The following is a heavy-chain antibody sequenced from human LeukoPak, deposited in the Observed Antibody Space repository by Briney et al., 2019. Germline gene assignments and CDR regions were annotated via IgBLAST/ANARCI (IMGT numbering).Heavy chain of an antibody. J-gene: IGHJ4*02. CDR3: ARARRGWEGGCFDH. V-gene: IGHV4-59*01. CDR1: GGSISGYY. CDR2: MYDSGSP. D-gene: IGHD6-19*01. Sequence: SETLSLTCSVSGGSISGYYWSWIRQPPGKALEWIGYMYDSGSPRYNPSLKSRVTISLDTSKKQFSLKLSSVTAADTAVYYCARARRGWEGGCFDHWGQGNLVTGSS.